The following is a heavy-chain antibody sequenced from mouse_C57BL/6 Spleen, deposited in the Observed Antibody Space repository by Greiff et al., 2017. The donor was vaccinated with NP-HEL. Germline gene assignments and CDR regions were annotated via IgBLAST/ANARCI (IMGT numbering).Heavy chain of an antibody. CDR1: GYTFTSYW. J-gene: IGHJ2*01. Sequence: QVQLQQSGAELVRPGSSVKLSCKASGYTFTSYWMDWVKQRPGQGLEWIGNIYPSDSETHYNQKFKDKATLTVDNSSSTAYMQLSRLTTEDSAVYYSARSPIHGGFDYWGQGTTNTV. V-gene: IGHV1-61*01. CDR3: ARSPIHGGFDY. CDR2: IYPSDSET.